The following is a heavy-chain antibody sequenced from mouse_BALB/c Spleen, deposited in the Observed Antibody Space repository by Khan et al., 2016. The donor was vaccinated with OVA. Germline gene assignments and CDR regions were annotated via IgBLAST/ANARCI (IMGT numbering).Heavy chain of an antibody. Sequence: EVQLQQSGPELVKPGTSVKMSCKASGYRFTSYIIHWVKQRPGQGLEWIGYINPYNGATKYNEKFKGKATLPSDKSSNTAYMELSSLTSEESAVYYCARGNWQSYYIDYWGQGTTLTVSS. D-gene: IGHD4-1*01. CDR3: ARGNWQSYYIDY. CDR2: INPYNGAT. CDR1: GYRFTSYI. J-gene: IGHJ2*01. V-gene: IGHV1S136*01.